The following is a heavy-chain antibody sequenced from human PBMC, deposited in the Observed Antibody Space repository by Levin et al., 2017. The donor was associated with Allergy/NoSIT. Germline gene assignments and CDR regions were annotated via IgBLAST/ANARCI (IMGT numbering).Heavy chain of an antibody. CDR3: AREYGGNAVSFDY. CDR1: GGSISSGGYY. Sequence: SETLSLTCTVSGGSISSGGYYWSWIRQHPGKGLEWIGYIYYSGSTYYNPSLKSRVTISVDTSKNQFPLKLSSVTAAETAVYDWAREYGGNAVSFDYWGQGTLVTVSS. J-gene: IGHJ4*02. CDR2: IYYSGST. D-gene: IGHD4-23*01. V-gene: IGHV4-31*03.